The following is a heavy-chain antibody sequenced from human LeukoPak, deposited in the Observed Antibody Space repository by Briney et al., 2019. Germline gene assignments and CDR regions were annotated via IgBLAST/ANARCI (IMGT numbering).Heavy chain of an antibody. CDR2: INWSGERI. CDR1: GFTFDDYA. CDR3: AKDSDLSIRGITVDY. J-gene: IGHJ4*02. D-gene: IGHD3-16*01. Sequence: PGGSLRLSCATSGFTFDDYAMYWVRQAPGKGLEWVSGINWSGERIAYADSVKGRFTISRDNAKNSVFLQMNSLKPEDTAFYYCAKDSDLSIRGITVDYWGQGTLVTVSS. V-gene: IGHV3-9*01.